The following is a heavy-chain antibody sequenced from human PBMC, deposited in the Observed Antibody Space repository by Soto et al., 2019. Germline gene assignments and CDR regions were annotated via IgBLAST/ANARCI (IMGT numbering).Heavy chain of an antibody. Sequence: GSLRLSCAVSGFIFSNYAMSWVRQAPGKGLEWVTSISGSGARTYYADSVKGRITTSRDNSKNTLFLQVSSLRDEDTATYYCARIGYNWNYFDYWGQGTLVTVSS. CDR3: ARIGYNWNYFDY. J-gene: IGHJ4*02. CDR1: GFIFSNYA. CDR2: ISGSGART. V-gene: IGHV3-23*01. D-gene: IGHD1-20*01.